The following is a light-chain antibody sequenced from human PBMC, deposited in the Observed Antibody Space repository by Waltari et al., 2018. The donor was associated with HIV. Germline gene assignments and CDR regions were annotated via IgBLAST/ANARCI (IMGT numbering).Light chain of an antibody. V-gene: IGLV2-14*01. CDR2: EVS. CDR1: SSHVGGYNY. J-gene: IGLJ2*01. CDR3: SSYTSSSRVV. Sequence: QSALTQPASVSGSPGQSITIPCTGTSSHVGGYNYVSWYQQHPGKAPKLMIYEVSNRPSGVSNRFSGSKSGNTASLTISGLQAEDEADYYCSSYTSSSRVVFGGGTKLTVL.